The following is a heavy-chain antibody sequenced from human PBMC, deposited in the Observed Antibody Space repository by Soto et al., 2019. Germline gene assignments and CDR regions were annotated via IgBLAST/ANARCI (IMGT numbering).Heavy chain of an antibody. CDR2: ISAYNGNT. D-gene: IGHD2-2*01. V-gene: IGHV1-18*01. CDR1: GYTFTSYG. Sequence: ASVKVSCKASGYTFTSYGISWVRQAPGQGLEWMGWISAYNGNTNYAQKLQGRVTMTTDTSTSTAYMELRSLRSDDTAVYYCARDSIVVVPAAIRYYYYYMDVWGKRTTVTVSS. J-gene: IGHJ6*03. CDR3: ARDSIVVVPAAIRYYYYYMDV.